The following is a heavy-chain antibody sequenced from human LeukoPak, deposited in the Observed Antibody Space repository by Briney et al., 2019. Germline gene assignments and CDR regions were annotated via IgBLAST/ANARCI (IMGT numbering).Heavy chain of an antibody. J-gene: IGHJ4*02. CDR3: AKAYCSSISCYMGFDY. CDR1: GFTFSDYY. Sequence: PGGSLRLSCAASGFTFSDYYMTWIRQAPGKGLEWVSYISSSGDTMYYTDSVKGRFTISRDNAKNSLALQIDSLRAEDTGVYYCAKAYCSSISCYMGFDYWGQGTLVTVSS. D-gene: IGHD2-2*02. V-gene: IGHV3-11*01. CDR2: ISSSGDTM.